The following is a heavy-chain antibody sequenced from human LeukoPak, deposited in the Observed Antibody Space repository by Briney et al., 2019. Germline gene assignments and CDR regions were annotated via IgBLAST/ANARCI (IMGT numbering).Heavy chain of an antibody. D-gene: IGHD4-17*01. CDR3: ARESGYGDYPYFDY. Sequence: GASVKVSCKASGYTFTGYYMHWVRQAPGQGLEWMGWINPNSGGTNYAQKFQGRVTMTRDTSISTAYMELSRLRSDDTAVYYCARESGYGDYPYFDYWGQGTLVTVSS. J-gene: IGHJ4*02. V-gene: IGHV1-2*02. CDR1: GYTFTGYY. CDR2: INPNSGGT.